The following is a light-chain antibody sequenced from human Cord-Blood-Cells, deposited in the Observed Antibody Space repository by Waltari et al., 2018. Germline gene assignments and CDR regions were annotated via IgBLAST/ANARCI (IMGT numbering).Light chain of an antibody. CDR2: KAS. CDR3: QQYNSYSLT. Sequence: DIQMTQSTSTLSASVGDRVTITCRASQSISSWLAWYQQKPGKAPKLLIYKASSLESGVPSRFSGSGSGTEFTHTISRLHPDDFATYYCQQYNSYSLTFGGGTKVEIK. V-gene: IGKV1-5*03. J-gene: IGKJ4*02. CDR1: QSISSW.